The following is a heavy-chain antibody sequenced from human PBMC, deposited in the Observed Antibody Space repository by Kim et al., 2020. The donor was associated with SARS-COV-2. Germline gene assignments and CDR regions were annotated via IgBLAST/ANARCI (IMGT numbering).Heavy chain of an antibody. J-gene: IGHJ4*02. D-gene: IGHD3-10*01. CDR3: ASKKGVLLWFGEY. V-gene: IGHV1-69*01. Sequence: YAQKFQGRVTITADESTSTAYMELSSLGSEDTAVYYCASKKGVLLWFGEYWGQGTLVTVCS.